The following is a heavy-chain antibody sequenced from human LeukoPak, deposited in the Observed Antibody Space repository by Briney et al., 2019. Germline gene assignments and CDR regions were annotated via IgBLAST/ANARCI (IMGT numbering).Heavy chain of an antibody. Sequence: GGSLRLSCAASGFTFSNAWMSWVRQAPGKGLEWVGRIKSKTDGGTTDYAAPVKGRFTISRDDSKNTLYLQMNSLKTEDTAVYYCTTDGVMDTAMVTADYWGQGTLVTVSS. V-gene: IGHV3-15*01. CDR2: IKSKTDGGTT. D-gene: IGHD5-18*01. J-gene: IGHJ4*02. CDR1: GFTFSNAW. CDR3: TTDGVMDTAMVTADY.